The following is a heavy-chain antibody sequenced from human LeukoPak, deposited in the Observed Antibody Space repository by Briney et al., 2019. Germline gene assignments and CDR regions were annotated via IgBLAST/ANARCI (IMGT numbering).Heavy chain of an antibody. CDR3: ARDQVLRFFGYGMDV. J-gene: IGHJ6*02. CDR1: GGTFSSYA. D-gene: IGHD3-3*01. Sequence: SVKVSCKASGGTFSSYAISWVRQAPGQGLEWMGRIIPILGIANYAQKFQGRVTITADKSTSTAYMELSSLRSEDTAVYYCARDQVLRFFGYGMDVWGQGTTATVSS. V-gene: IGHV1-69*04. CDR2: IIPILGIA.